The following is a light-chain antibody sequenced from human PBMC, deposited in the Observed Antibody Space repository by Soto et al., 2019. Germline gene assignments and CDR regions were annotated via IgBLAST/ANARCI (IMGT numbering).Light chain of an antibody. J-gene: IGKJ3*01. Sequence: EIVLTQSPGTLSLSPGERATLSCRASQSVSSSYLAWYQQKPGQAPRLLIYGASSRATGIPDRFRGSGSGTDFTLTISRLEPEDFAVYYCQQYGTGVFTFGPGTKVDIK. CDR2: GAS. V-gene: IGKV3-20*01. CDR3: QQYGTGVFT. CDR1: QSVSSSY.